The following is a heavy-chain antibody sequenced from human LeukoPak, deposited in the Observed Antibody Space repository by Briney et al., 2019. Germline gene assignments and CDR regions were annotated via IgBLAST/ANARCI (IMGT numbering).Heavy chain of an antibody. Sequence: SETLSLTCTVSGGSISSSSYYWGWIRQPPGKGLEWIGSIYYSGSTYYNPSLKSRVTISVDTSKNQFSLKLSSVTAADTAVYYCARINFGVVRGDFDYWGQGTLVTVSS. D-gene: IGHD3-3*01. J-gene: IGHJ4*02. CDR3: ARINFGVVRGDFDY. CDR2: IYYSGST. V-gene: IGHV4-39*01. CDR1: GGSISSSSYY.